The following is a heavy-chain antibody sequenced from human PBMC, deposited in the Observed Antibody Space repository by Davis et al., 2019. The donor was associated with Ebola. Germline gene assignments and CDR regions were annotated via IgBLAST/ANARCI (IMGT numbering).Heavy chain of an antibody. Sequence: ASVKVSCKTSGYTFTNYGISWVRQAPGQGLEWMGIINPSGGSTSYAQKFQGRVTMTRDTSTSTVYMELSSLRSEDTAVYYCARYHCTGGVCYDWFDPWGQGTLVTVSS. CDR3: ARYHCTGGVCYDWFDP. CDR1: GYTFTNYG. V-gene: IGHV1-46*01. CDR2: INPSGGST. J-gene: IGHJ5*02. D-gene: IGHD2-8*02.